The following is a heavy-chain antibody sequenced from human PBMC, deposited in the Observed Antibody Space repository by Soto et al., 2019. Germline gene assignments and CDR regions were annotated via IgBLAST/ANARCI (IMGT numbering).Heavy chain of an antibody. J-gene: IGHJ6*02. D-gene: IGHD2-2*01. V-gene: IGHV3-30*18. Sequence: PGGSLRLSFAASGFTFSSYGMHWVSQAPGKGLAWVAVLSSDGSNKYYSDSVKGRFTSSRYNSKNTLYLQMNSLRAEDMAVYYCAKTGCSSTSCYEDYYYYGMDVWGQGTTVTVSS. CDR3: AKTGCSSTSCYEDYYYYGMDV. CDR2: LSSDGSNK. CDR1: GFTFSSYG.